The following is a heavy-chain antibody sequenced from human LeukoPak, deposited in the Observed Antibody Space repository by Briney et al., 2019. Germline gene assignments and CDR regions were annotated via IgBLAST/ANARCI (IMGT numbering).Heavy chain of an antibody. Sequence: GRSLRLSCAASGFTFRSYGIHWVRQAPGKGLEWVAVISFDGTIKYYADSVKGRFTISRDNSKNTLYLQMNSLRAEDTAVYYCAKLDSSGYSMFDYWGQGTLVTVSS. D-gene: IGHD3-22*01. J-gene: IGHJ4*02. CDR1: GFTFRSYG. CDR2: ISFDGTIK. V-gene: IGHV3-30*18. CDR3: AKLDSSGYSMFDY.